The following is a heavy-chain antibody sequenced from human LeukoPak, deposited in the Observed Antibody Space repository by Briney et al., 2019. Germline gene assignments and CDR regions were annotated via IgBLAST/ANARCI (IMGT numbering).Heavy chain of an antibody. CDR2: IYTGGNT. J-gene: IGHJ6*02. V-gene: IGHV3-53*01. CDR3: AREDSSSSLEYYYYGMDV. Sequence: GGSLRLSCAASGFTVDSNYLSWVRQAPGKGLEWVSTIYTGGNTYYAASVKGRFTISRDNSKNTLYLQMNSLRAEDTAVYYCAREDSSSSLEYYYYGMDVWGQGTTVTVSS. D-gene: IGHD6-6*01. CDR1: GFTVDSNY.